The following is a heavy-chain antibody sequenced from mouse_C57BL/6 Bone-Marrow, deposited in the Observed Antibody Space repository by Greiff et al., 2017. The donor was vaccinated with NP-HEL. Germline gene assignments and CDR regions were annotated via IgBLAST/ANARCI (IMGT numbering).Heavy chain of an antibody. V-gene: IGHV14-4*01. CDR2: IDPENGDT. CDR1: GFNIKDDY. D-gene: IGHD2-2*01. J-gene: IGHJ2*01. CDR3: TTDGYGDY. Sequence: VQLQQSGAELVRPGASVKLSCTASGFNIKDDYMHWVKQRPEQGLEWIGWIDPENGDTEYASKFQGKATITAGTSSNTAYLQLSSLTSEDTAVYYCTTDGYGDYWGQGTTLTVSS.